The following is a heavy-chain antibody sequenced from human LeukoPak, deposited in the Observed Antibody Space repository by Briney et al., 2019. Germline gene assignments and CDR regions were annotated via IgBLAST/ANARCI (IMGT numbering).Heavy chain of an antibody. CDR1: GGSFCGYY. CDR2: INHSGST. Sequence: SETLSLTCAVYGGSFCGYYCSWIRQPPGRGLEWIGEINHSGSTNYNPSLKSRVTISVDTSKNQFSLELSSVTAADTAVYYCASAAMVRGVRTYYFDYWGQGTLVTVSS. J-gene: IGHJ4*02. D-gene: IGHD3-10*01. V-gene: IGHV4-34*01. CDR3: ASAAMVRGVRTYYFDY.